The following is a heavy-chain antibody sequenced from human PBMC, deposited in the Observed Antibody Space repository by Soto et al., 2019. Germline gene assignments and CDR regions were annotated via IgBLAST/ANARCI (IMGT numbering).Heavy chain of an antibody. D-gene: IGHD5-18*01. CDR3: AKGGYNYGFLFDC. Sequence: HPGGSLRLSCAASGFTFDDYAMSWVRQAPGKGLEWVSTIDNSGGITYYADSVKGRFTISRDNSKNTLYLQMNSLRAEDTAVYYSAKGGYNYGFLFDCWGQGTLVTVSS. J-gene: IGHJ4*02. CDR1: GFTFDDYA. CDR2: IDNSGGIT. V-gene: IGHV3-23*05.